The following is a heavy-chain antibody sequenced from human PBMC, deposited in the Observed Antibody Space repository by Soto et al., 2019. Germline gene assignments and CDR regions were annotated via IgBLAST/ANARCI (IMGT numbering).Heavy chain of an antibody. J-gene: IGHJ6*02. Sequence: QVQLVQSGAEVKKPGASVKVSCKASGYTFTSYGISWVRQAPGQGLEWVGWISAYNGNTNYAQKNQGRVTMTTDTPTSTAYMELRSLRSDDTAVYYCARDRSSSWHNYCSFVMDVWGQGTTVTVSS. CDR2: ISAYNGNT. D-gene: IGHD6-13*01. CDR3: ARDRSSSWHNYCSFVMDV. V-gene: IGHV1-18*04. CDR1: GYTFTSYG.